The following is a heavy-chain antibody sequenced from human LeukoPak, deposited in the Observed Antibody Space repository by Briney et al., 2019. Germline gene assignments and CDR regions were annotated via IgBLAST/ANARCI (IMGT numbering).Heavy chain of an antibody. D-gene: IGHD3-16*01. J-gene: IGHJ5*02. V-gene: IGHV3-7*01. CDR3: ARSYISPNWFDP. CDR2: IKQDRSEE. CDR1: GFTFNNYW. Sequence: GGSLRLSCEASGFTFNNYWMSWLRQTPGKGLEWVANIKQDRSEEYYLDSVKGRFSVSRDNGKDSLYLQMNSLRAEDAAIYYCARSYISPNWFDPWGQGTLVTVSS.